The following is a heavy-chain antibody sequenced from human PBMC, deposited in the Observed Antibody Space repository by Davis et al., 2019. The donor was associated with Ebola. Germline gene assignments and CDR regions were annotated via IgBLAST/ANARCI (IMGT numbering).Heavy chain of an antibody. CDR3: AKDVPRYYDFWSGYSFDY. CDR2: ISGSGGST. Sequence: GESLKISCAASGFTFSSYAMSWVRQAPGKGLEWVSSISGSGGSTYYADSVKGRFTISRDNSKNTLYLQMNSLRAEDTAVYYCAKDVPRYYDFWSGYSFDYWGQGTLVTVSS. D-gene: IGHD3-3*01. J-gene: IGHJ4*02. V-gene: IGHV3-23*01. CDR1: GFTFSSYA.